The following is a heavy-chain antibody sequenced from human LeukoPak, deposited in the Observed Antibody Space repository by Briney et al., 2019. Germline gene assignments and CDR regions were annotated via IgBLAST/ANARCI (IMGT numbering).Heavy chain of an antibody. Sequence: GGSLRLSCAASGFTFSSYSMNWVRQAPGQGLEWLSSISSSSTYIYYADSLKGRFTISRDIAKNSLYLQMNSLRADDTAVYYCARTYGDYKDDAFDIWGQGTMVTVST. V-gene: IGHV3-21*01. CDR2: ISSSSTYI. D-gene: IGHD4-17*01. CDR3: ARTYGDYKDDAFDI. J-gene: IGHJ3*02. CDR1: GFTFSSYS.